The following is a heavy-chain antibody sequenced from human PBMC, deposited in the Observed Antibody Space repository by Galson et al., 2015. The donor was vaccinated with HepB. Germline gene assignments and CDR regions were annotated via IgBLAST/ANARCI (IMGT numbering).Heavy chain of an antibody. Sequence: SLRLSCAASGFTFDDYSMHWVRQAPGKGLEWVSGITWQSATVGYADSVKGRFSISRDNAKNSLSLQLNSLRAEDTALYYCAKDIVIKGGQWDGFDTWGQGTMVTVSS. J-gene: IGHJ3*02. CDR1: GFTFDDYS. CDR2: ITWQSATV. CDR3: AKDIVIKGGQWDGFDT. V-gene: IGHV3-9*01. D-gene: IGHD1-26*01.